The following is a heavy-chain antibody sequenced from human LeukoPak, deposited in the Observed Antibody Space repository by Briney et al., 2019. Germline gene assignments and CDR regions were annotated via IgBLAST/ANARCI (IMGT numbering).Heavy chain of an antibody. D-gene: IGHD2-2*01. CDR1: GFTFSSYA. V-gene: IGHV3-23*01. CDR2: ISGSGGST. J-gene: IGHJ4*02. Sequence: GGSLRLSCAASGFTFSSYAMSWVRQAPGKGLEWVSAISGSGGSTYYADSVKGRLTISRDNSKNTLYLQMNSLRAEDTAVYYCAKDQVYCSSTSCFFDYWGQGTLVTVSS. CDR3: AKDQVYCSSTSCFFDY.